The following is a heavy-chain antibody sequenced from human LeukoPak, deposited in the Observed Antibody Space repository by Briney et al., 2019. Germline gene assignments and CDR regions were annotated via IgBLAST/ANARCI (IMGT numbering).Heavy chain of an antibody. J-gene: IGHJ4*02. CDR3: AREELSY. D-gene: IGHD1-26*01. CDR2: ISRSSDYI. V-gene: IGHV3-21*01. CDR1: GFTFSSYN. Sequence: PGGSLRLSCAASGFTFSSYNMNWVRQAPGKGLEWVSSISRSSDYIYYADSVKGRFTISRDNAKNSLYLRMNSLRAEDTAVYYCAREELSYWGQGALVTVSS.